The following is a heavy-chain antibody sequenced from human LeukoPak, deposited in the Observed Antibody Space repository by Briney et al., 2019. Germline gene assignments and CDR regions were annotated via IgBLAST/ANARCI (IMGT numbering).Heavy chain of an antibody. V-gene: IGHV3-21*01. CDR3: ARDRPYYSYCFDI. D-gene: IGHD2-21*01. CDR2: IRFTGSYI. J-gene: IGHJ3*02. CDR1: GFTFSSYS. Sequence: PGGSLRLSCAASGFTFSSYSMNWVRQAPGRGLEWVSSIRFTGSYIYYADSVKGRFTISRDDAKNLLSLQMISLRAEDTAVYYCARDRPYYSYCFDIWGQVTMVTVSS.